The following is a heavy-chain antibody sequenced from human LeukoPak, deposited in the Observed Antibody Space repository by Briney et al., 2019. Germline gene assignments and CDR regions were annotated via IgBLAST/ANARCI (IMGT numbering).Heavy chain of an antibody. CDR1: GFTFTSYG. CDR3: ARDFDYASFDY. D-gene: IGHD4-17*01. J-gene: IGHJ4*02. V-gene: IGHV3-30*02. Sequence: GALRLSCAASGFTFTSYGIHWVRQAPGKGLEWVAFIRYDGSKKYCADSVKGRFTISRDNAKNSLYLQMNSLRAEDTAVYYCARDFDYASFDYWGQGTLVTVSS. CDR2: IRYDGSKK.